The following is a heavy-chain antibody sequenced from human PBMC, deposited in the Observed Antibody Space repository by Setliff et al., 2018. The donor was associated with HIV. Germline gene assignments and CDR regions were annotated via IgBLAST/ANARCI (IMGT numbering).Heavy chain of an antibody. J-gene: IGHJ4*02. CDR1: ELTFSNYA. Sequence: GGSLRLSCAASELTFSNYAMYWVRQPPGKGLEWVSLISWDGSKTYYADSVKGRFTISRDNTNNLLFLQMHSLRGEDTALYFCAKSTGSVLGTYYFDYWGQGTLVTVSS. D-gene: IGHD3-16*01. V-gene: IGHV3-43D*04. CDR2: ISWDGSKT. CDR3: AKSTGSVLGTYYFDY.